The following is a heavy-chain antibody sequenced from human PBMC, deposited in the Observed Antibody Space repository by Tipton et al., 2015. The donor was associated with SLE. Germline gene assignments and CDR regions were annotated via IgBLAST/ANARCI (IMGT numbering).Heavy chain of an antibody. D-gene: IGHD2-2*01. Sequence: TLSLTCTVSGGSISSGDYYWSWIRQPPGKGLEWIGYIYYSGSTYYNPSLKSRVTISVDTSKYQFSLKLSSVTAADTAVYYCARGDCSSTSCLDYWGQGTLVTVSP. CDR2: IYYSGST. CDR3: ARGDCSSTSCLDY. CDR1: GGSISSGDYY. J-gene: IGHJ4*02. V-gene: IGHV4-30-4*01.